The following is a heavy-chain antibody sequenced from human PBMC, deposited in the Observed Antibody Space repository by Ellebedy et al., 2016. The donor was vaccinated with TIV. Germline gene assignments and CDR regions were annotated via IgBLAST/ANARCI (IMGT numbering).Heavy chain of an antibody. J-gene: IGHJ4*02. V-gene: IGHV5-51*01. CDR3: ASAKYYGSGTYAHYLDY. CDR2: IYPGDSDT. D-gene: IGHD3-10*01. CDR1: GYSFTNYW. Sequence: GESLKISCKGSGYSFTNYWIGWVRQMPGKGLDWMGIIYPGDSDTRYSPSFQGQVTISADKSISTAYLQWRSLKASDTAMYYCASAKYYGSGTYAHYLDYWGQGTLVTVSS.